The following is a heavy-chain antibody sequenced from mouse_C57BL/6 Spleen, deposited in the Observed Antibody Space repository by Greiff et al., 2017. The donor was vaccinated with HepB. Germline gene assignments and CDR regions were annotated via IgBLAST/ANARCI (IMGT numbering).Heavy chain of an antibody. CDR3: ARGGGLRPYWYFDV. V-gene: IGHV5-16*01. D-gene: IGHD2-4*01. J-gene: IGHJ1*03. CDR2: INYDGSST. CDR1: GFTFSDYY. Sequence: EVKLQESEGGLVQPGSSMKLSCTASGFTFSDYYMAWVRQVPEKGLEWVANINYDGSSTYYLDSLKSRFIISRDNAKNILYLQMSSLKSEDTATYYCARGGGLRPYWYFDVWGTGTTVTVSS.